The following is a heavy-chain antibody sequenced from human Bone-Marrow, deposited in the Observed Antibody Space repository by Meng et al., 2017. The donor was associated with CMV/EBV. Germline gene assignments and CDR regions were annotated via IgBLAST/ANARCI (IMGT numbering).Heavy chain of an antibody. CDR3: ARTAWELHGYYFDY. V-gene: IGHV3-30*02. D-gene: IGHD1-26*01. J-gene: IGHJ4*02. CDR2: IRYDGSNK. Sequence: GESLKISCAASGFTFSSYGMHWVRQAPGKGLEWVAFIRYDGSNKYYADSVKGRFTISRDNSKNTLYLQMNSLRAEDTAVYYCARTAWELHGYYFDYWGQGTLVTVSS. CDR1: GFTFSSYG.